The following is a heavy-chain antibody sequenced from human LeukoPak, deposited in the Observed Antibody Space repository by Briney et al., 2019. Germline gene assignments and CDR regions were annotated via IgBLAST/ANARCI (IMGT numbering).Heavy chain of an antibody. CDR2: ISGSSSTI. J-gene: IGHJ4*02. V-gene: IGHV3-48*01. Sequence: GGSLRLSCAASGFSFSSNSMNWVRQAPGKGLEWVSYISGSSSTIYYADSVKGRFTISRDNAKNSLYLQMNSLRAEDTAVYYCWTAAEFDYWGQGTLVTVSS. CDR3: WTAAEFDY. CDR1: GFSFSSNS. D-gene: IGHD1-14*01.